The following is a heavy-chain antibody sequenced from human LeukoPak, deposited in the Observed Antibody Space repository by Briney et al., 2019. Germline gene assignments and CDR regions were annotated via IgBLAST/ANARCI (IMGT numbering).Heavy chain of an antibody. CDR3: AGLACGGDCYLDY. CDR1: GGSISSSSYY. V-gene: IGHV4-39*01. CDR2: IYYSGST. D-gene: IGHD2-21*02. Sequence: PSETLSLTCTVSGGSISSSSYYWGWIRQPPGKGLEWSGSIYYSGSTYYNPSLKSRVTISVNTSQNQCPLKLRSLTAAATAVYYCAGLACGGDCYLDYWGRGTLVTVSS. J-gene: IGHJ4*02.